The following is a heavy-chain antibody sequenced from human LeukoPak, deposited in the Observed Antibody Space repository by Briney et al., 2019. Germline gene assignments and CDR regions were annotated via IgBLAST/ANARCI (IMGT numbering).Heavy chain of an antibody. CDR2: ISYDGSDK. V-gene: IGHV3-30*04. Sequence: GGSLRLSCAASGFTFSSYAMHWVRQAPGKGLEWVAVISYDGSDKYYADSVKGRFTTSRDNSKNTLYLQMNSLRAEDTAVYYCARSYGGNSLPDYWGQGTLVTVSS. CDR1: GFTFSSYA. CDR3: ARSYGGNSLPDY. J-gene: IGHJ4*02. D-gene: IGHD4-23*01.